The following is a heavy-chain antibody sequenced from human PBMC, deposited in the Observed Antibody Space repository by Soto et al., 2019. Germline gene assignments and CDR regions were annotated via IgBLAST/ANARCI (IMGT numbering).Heavy chain of an antibody. CDR1: GFTFSAFA. Sequence: AGSLRLSCTVSGFTFSAFAMYWVRQDPGKGLEWVALISYDGTNEDYAESVRGRFTISRDNSKNTLYLEMNSLSAEDSAVYFCAKGVVREPAYFDYWGQGALVTV. CDR2: ISYDGTNE. V-gene: IGHV3-30*18. CDR3: AKGVVREPAYFDY. J-gene: IGHJ4*02. D-gene: IGHD3-10*01.